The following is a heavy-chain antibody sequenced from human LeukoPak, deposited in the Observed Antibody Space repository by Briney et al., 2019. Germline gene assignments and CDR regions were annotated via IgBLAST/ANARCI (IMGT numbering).Heavy chain of an antibody. CDR3: VRGVPYYDILTGPSLAY. V-gene: IGHV3-48*01. D-gene: IGHD3-9*01. CDR2: ISTSGTTI. CDR1: GFTFSNYG. Sequence: GGSLRLSCAASGFTFSNYGMNWVRQAPGKGLEWVSYISTSGTTIYYADSVKGRFTISRDNADNSLYLQMNSLRAEDTAVYYCVRGVPYYDILTGPSLAYWGQGTLVTVSS. J-gene: IGHJ4*02.